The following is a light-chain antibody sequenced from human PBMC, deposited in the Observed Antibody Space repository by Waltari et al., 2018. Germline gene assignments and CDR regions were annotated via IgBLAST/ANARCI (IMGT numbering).Light chain of an antibody. CDR3: QQYNSYSLLT. CDR1: QSISNW. CDR2: KAS. V-gene: IGKV1-5*03. Sequence: DIQMTQSSSTLSVSVGDRFTSTCRASQSISNWLAWYQQKPGKAPTLLIYKASTLESGVPSRFSGSGSGTEFTLTISSLQPDDFATYYCQQYNSYSLLTFGGGTKVEIK. J-gene: IGKJ4*01.